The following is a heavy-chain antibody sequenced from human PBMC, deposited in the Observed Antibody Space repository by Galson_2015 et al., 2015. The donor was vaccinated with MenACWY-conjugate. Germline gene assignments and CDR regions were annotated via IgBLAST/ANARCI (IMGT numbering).Heavy chain of an antibody. D-gene: IGHD1-26*01. CDR1: GGSFNNY. CDR2: IYFGGRA. Sequence: SETLSLTCTVSGGSFNNYWSWIRQPPGKGLEWIGYIYFGGRADYNPSLKSRVTISIDTSKSQFSLSLTSVTAADTAVYYCAKHSLGGYSDPWGQGTLVTVSS. V-gene: IGHV4-59*08. J-gene: IGHJ5*02. CDR3: AKHSLGGYSDP.